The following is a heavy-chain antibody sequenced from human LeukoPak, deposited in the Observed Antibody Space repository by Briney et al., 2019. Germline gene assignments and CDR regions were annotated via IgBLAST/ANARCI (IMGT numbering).Heavy chain of an antibody. CDR2: INPNSVGT. CDR1: GYTFTGYY. J-gene: IGHJ4*02. Sequence: ASVKVSCKPSGYTFTGYYMHWVRQAPGQGLEWMGWINPNSVGTNYAQKFQGKVTMTRDTPISTAYMELSTLRSDATAVYYGSGVLSSGPCVHLLYWGQGTLVTVSS. V-gene: IGHV1-2*02. D-gene: IGHD6-25*01. CDR3: SGVLSSGPCVHLLY.